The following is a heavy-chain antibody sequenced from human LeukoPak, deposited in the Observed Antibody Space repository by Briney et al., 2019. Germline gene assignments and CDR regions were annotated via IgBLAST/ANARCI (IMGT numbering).Heavy chain of an antibody. CDR2: IYYSGST. J-gene: IGHJ4*02. V-gene: IGHV4-59*08. D-gene: IGHD6-6*01. CDR3: ARSLAAHAPRDH. Sequence: SETLSLTCTVSGGSISSYYWSWIRQPPGKGLEWIGYIYYSGSTNYNPSLKSRVTISVDTSKNQFSLKLSSVTAADTAVYYCARSLAAHAPRDHWGQGTLVTVSS. CDR1: GGSISSYY.